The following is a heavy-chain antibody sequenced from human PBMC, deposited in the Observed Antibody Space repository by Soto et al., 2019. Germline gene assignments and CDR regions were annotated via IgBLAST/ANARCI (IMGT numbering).Heavy chain of an antibody. CDR3: ARKVDSSGYVPRGMDV. CDR2: IIPIFGTA. CDR1: GGTFSSYA. J-gene: IGHJ6*02. Sequence: QVQLVQSGAEVKKPGSSVKVSCKASGGTFSSYAISWVRQAPGQGLEWMGGIIPIFGTANYAQKFQGRVTITADESTSTADMELSSLRSEDTAVYYCARKVDSSGYVPRGMDVWGQGTTVTVSS. V-gene: IGHV1-69*01. D-gene: IGHD3-22*01.